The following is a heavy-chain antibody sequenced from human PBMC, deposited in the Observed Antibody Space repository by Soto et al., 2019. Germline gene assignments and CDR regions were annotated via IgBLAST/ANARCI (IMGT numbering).Heavy chain of an antibody. V-gene: IGHV3-30-3*01. CDR2: ISYDGTNK. J-gene: IGHJ4*02. CDR3: ARDPKTSGGQHWAFNYFDS. CDR1: GFSFSISP. Sequence: GGSLRLSCAASGFSFSISPMHWVRQAPGKGPEWVALISYDGTNKFYADSVKGRFTISRDNSKSALYLQVDSLRPEDAAVYYCARDPKTSGGQHWAFNYFDSWGQGTLVTVSS. D-gene: IGHD7-27*01.